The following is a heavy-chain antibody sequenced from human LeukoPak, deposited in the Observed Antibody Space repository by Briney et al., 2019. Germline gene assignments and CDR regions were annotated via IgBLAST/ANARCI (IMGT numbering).Heavy chain of an antibody. CDR2: INSNGRST. J-gene: IGHJ6*02. Sequence: PGGSLRLSCSASGFTFSNYAMHWVRQGPGKGLEYVSAINSNGRSTYYADSVKGRFIISRDNSKNTLYLQMSSLRAEDTAVYYCARDRAPLYYYYGMDVWGQGTTVTVSS. CDR3: ARDRAPLYYYYGMDV. CDR1: GFTFSNYA. V-gene: IGHV3-64D*06.